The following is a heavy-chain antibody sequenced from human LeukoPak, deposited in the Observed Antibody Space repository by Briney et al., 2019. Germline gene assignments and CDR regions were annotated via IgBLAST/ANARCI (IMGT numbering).Heavy chain of an antibody. D-gene: IGHD3-22*01. Sequence: GGSLRLSCAASGFTFDDYGMSWVRQAPGKGLEWVSGINWNGGSTGYADSVKGRFTISRDNAKNSLYLQMNSLRAEDTALHYCATAYYYDSSGQPLDYWGQGTLVTVSS. CDR1: GFTFDDYG. CDR2: INWNGGST. CDR3: ATAYYYDSSGQPLDY. V-gene: IGHV3-20*04. J-gene: IGHJ4*02.